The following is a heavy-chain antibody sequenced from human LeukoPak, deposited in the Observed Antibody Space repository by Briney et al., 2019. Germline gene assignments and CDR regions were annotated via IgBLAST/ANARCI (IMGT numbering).Heavy chain of an antibody. V-gene: IGHV1-46*01. D-gene: IGHD6-13*01. Sequence: APVKVSCKASGYTFTRDYMHTVRQAPGHGLVRMGIINPSGGSTSYAQKFQGRVTMTRDTSTSTVYMELSSLRSEDTAVYYCARTTSIAAAGTFDYWGQGTLVTVSS. CDR3: ARTTSIAAAGTFDY. CDR1: GYTFTRDY. CDR2: INPSGGST. J-gene: IGHJ4*02.